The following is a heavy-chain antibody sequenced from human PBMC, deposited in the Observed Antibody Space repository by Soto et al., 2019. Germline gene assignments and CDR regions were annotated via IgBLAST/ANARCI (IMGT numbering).Heavy chain of an antibody. CDR3: ARAGRSGWYRSSFRYGMDV. D-gene: IGHD6-19*01. CDR2: INHSGST. CDR1: GGSFSGYY. Sequence: SETLSLTCAVYGGSFSGYYWSWIRQPPGKGLEWIGEINHSGSTNYNPSLKSRVTISVDTSKNQFSLKLSSVTAADTAVYYCARAGRSGWYRSSFRYGMDVWGQGTTVTVSS. J-gene: IGHJ6*02. V-gene: IGHV4-34*01.